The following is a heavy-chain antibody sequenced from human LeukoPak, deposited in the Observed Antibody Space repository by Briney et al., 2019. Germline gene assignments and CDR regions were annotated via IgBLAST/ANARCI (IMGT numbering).Heavy chain of an antibody. V-gene: IGHV3-21*01. CDR3: VRENHGSFDY. Sequence: PGGSLRLSCAASGFSFSTYYVNWVRQAPGKGLEWVSCISSSSTYIYYADSVRGRFAISRDNAKNSLYLQMNSLRADDTAVYYCVRENHGSFDYWGQGSLVTVPS. CDR2: ISSSSTYI. CDR1: GFSFSTYY. D-gene: IGHD1-14*01. J-gene: IGHJ4*02.